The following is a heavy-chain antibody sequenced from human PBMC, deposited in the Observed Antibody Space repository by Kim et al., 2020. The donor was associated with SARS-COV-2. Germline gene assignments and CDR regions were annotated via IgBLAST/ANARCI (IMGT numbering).Heavy chain of an antibody. Sequence: PVKGRFTISRDDSKNALYLQMNSLKTENTAVYYFTTPVLYSSALYNSFDVWGQGTMVTVSS. J-gene: IGHJ3*01. V-gene: IGHV3-15*01. CDR3: TTPVLYSSALYNSFDV. D-gene: IGHD6-19*01.